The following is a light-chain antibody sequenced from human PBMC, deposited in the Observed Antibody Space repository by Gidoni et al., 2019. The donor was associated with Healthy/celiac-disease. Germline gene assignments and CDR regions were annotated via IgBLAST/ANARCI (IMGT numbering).Light chain of an antibody. CDR3: QQYYSYPPIT. J-gene: IGKJ5*01. V-gene: IGKV1-8*01. CDR2: AAS. Sequence: IRMTQSPSSLSASTGDRVTITCRASQGSSSYLAWYQQNPGKAPKLLIYAASTLQSGVPSRFSGSGSGTDFTLTISCLQSEDFATYYCQQYYSYPPITFGQGTRLEIK. CDR1: QGSSSY.